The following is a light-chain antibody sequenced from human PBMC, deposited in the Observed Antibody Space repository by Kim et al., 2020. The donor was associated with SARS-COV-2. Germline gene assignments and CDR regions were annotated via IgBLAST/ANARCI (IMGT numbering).Light chain of an antibody. CDR1: KLGDKY. Sequence: SPGQTASINCSGDKLGDKYACWYQQKPGQSPVLVIYQDTKRPSGIPERFSGYNSGNTATLTISGTQAMDEADYYCQAWDRSTFYVVFGGGTKLTVL. V-gene: IGLV3-1*01. CDR2: QDT. J-gene: IGLJ2*01. CDR3: QAWDRSTFYVV.